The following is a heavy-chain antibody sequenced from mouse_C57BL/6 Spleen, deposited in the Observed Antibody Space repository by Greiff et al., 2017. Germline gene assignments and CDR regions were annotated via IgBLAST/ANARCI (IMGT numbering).Heavy chain of an antibody. J-gene: IGHJ4*01. D-gene: IGHD1-1*01. CDR2: IYPRSGNT. CDR1: GYTFTSYG. CDR3: ARGSTVDAMDY. V-gene: IGHV1-81*01. Sequence: QVQLKQSGAELARPGASVKLSCKASGYTFTSYGISWVKQRTGQGLEWIGEIYPRSGNTYYNEKFKGKATLTADKSSSTAYMELRSLTSEDAAVYFCARGSTVDAMDYWGQGTSVTVSS.